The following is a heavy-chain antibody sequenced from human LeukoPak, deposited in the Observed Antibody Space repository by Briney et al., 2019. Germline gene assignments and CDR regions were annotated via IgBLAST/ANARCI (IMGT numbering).Heavy chain of an antibody. J-gene: IGHJ4*02. CDR1: GFTFGGYY. V-gene: IGHV3-11*01. CDR2: ITSTGATV. Sequence: GSMRLSCVASGFTFGGYYMNWIRQAPGKGLEWVSYITSTGATVYYADSVKGRFTISRDNAKNSVYLQMNSLRVDDTAMYYCAREVATANDFWGQGILVTVSS. D-gene: IGHD5-12*01. CDR3: AREVATANDF.